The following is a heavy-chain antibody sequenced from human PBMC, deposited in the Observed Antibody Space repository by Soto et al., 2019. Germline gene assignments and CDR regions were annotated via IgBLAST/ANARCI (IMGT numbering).Heavy chain of an antibody. V-gene: IGHV4-59*08. CDR3: ARHLPYGDYECLFDY. D-gene: IGHD4-17*01. CDR2: IYYSGST. CDR1: GGSISSYY. Sequence: QVQLQESGPGLVTPSETLSLTCTVSGGSISSYYWSWIRQPPGKGLEWIGYIYYSGSTNYNPSLMSRVTITVDTSMNNCSPKLSSVTAADTAVYYCARHLPYGDYECLFDYWGQGTLVTVSS. J-gene: IGHJ4*02.